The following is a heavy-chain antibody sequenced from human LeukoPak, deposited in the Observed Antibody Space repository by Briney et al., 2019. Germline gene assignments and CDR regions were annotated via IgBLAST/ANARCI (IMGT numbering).Heavy chain of an antibody. CDR2: ISSSSSYI. J-gene: IGHJ1*01. CDR3: AKEAATLGEYFQH. Sequence: GGSLRLSCAASGFTFSSYSMNWVRQAPGKGLEWVSSISSSSSYIYYADSVKGRFTIFRDNSKNTLYLQMNSLRAEDTAVYYCAKEAATLGEYFQHWGQGTLVTVSS. D-gene: IGHD2-15*01. CDR1: GFTFSSYS. V-gene: IGHV3-21*01.